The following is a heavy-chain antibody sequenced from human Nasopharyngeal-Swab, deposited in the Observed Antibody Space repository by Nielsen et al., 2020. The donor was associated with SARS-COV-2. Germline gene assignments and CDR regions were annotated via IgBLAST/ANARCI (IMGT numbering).Heavy chain of an antibody. D-gene: IGHD3-22*01. CDR3: ARDSGGYLDY. Sequence: GESLKISCAASGFTFSSYAMHWVRQAPGKGLEWVAVISYDGSNKYYADSVKGRFTISRDNSKNTLYPQMNSLRAEDTAVYYCARDSGGYLDYWGQGTLVTVSS. V-gene: IGHV3-30*04. CDR2: ISYDGSNK. CDR1: GFTFSSYA. J-gene: IGHJ4*02.